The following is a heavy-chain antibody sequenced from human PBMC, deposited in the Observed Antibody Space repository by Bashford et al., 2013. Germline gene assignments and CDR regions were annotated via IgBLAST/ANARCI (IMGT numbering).Heavy chain of an antibody. Sequence: SETLSLTCTVSGASVSSGSYYWSWIRQPPGKGLEWIGYISYSGNSNYNPSLTSRVTMSLDTSKNQFSLDLGSVTAADTAVYYCARGRDGINFLPFYFDYVGPGSPGPPSPQ. D-gene: IGHD5-24*01. CDR2: ISYSGNS. CDR1: GASVSSGSYY. V-gene: IGHV4-61*01. CDR3: ARGRDGINFLPFYFDY. J-gene: IGHJ4*02.